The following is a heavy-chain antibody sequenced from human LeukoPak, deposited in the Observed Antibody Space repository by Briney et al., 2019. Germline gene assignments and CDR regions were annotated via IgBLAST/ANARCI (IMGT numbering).Heavy chain of an antibody. Sequence: GASVKVSCKASGGTFSSYAISWVRQAPGQGLEWMGGIIPIFGTANYAQKFQGRVTITADESTSTAYMELSSLRSEDTAVYYCARNYYDSSGPDVYYYYGMDVWGQGTTVTVSS. CDR3: ARNYYDSSGPDVYYYYGMDV. CDR2: IIPIFGTA. V-gene: IGHV1-69*13. CDR1: GGTFSSYA. J-gene: IGHJ6*02. D-gene: IGHD3-22*01.